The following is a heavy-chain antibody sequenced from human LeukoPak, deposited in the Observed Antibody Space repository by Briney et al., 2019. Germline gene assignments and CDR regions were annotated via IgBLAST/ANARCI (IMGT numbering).Heavy chain of an antibody. CDR3: AKDYLGASHTFDI. J-gene: IGHJ3*02. V-gene: IGHV3-30*18. CDR2: ISYDGSNK. D-gene: IGHD1-26*01. CDR1: GFSFSSYG. Sequence: GRSLRLSCAASGFSFSSYGMHWVRQAPGKGLEWVAVISYDGSNKHYADPVKGWFTISRDTSKNALYLQMNSLRGEDTAVYYCAKDYLGASHTFDIWGQGTMVTVSS.